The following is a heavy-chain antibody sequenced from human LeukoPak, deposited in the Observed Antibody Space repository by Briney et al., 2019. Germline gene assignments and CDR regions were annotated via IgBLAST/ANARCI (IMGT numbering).Heavy chain of an antibody. V-gene: IGHV1-18*01. Sequence: ASVKVSCKASGYTLTTYGIVWLRQAPGEGIQWMGWISPYNDNTKYAQKLQGRVTMTADTSTSTAYMDLRSLRSDDTAVYYCARLILGAHSDYYYYMDVWGKGTTVTVSS. CDR3: ARLILGAHSDYYYYMDV. J-gene: IGHJ6*03. CDR1: GYTLTTYG. CDR2: ISPYNDNT. D-gene: IGHD1-26*01.